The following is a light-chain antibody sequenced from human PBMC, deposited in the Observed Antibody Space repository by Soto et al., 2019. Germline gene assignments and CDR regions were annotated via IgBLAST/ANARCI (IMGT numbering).Light chain of an antibody. Sequence: DIVMTQSPDSLAVSLGERATISCKSSQSLLFSSYNQEYLAWYQQKAGQPPKLLIYWASTRESGVHDRFSGSGSGTDFTHTISSLPDEDVAVYSCQQYYSAPFTFGPGTTVAIK. V-gene: IGKV4-1*01. J-gene: IGKJ3*01. CDR2: WAS. CDR3: QQYYSAPFT. CDR1: QSLLFSSYNQEY.